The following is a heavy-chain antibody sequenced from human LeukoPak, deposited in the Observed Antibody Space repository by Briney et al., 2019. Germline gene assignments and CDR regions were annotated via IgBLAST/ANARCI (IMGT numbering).Heavy chain of an antibody. CDR3: AKGGLRLYFGQFHY. D-gene: IGHD3-10*01. Sequence: PGGSLRLSCAASGFTVSSNYMSWVRQAPGKGLEWVSGISWNGGIIGYADSVKGRFTISRDSAKNSLYLQMNSLRVEDTALYYCAKGGLRLYFGQFHYWGQGTLVTVSS. J-gene: IGHJ4*02. CDR1: GFTVSSNY. V-gene: IGHV3-9*01. CDR2: ISWNGGII.